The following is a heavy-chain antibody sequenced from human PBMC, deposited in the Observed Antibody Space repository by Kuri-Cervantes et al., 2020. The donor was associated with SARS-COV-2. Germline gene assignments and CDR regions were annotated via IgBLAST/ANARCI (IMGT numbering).Heavy chain of an antibody. V-gene: IGHV4-39*01. CDR1: GGSLSDYY. Sequence: SQTLSLTCAVYGGSLSDYYWGWIRQPPGKGLEWIGSMYYSGSTYYNPSLKSRLTISVDTSKNQFSLKLSSVTAADTAVYYCAGFYYYDSSGFAANYYYMDVWGKGTTVTVSS. CDR3: AGFYYYDSSGFAANYYYMDV. J-gene: IGHJ6*03. D-gene: IGHD3-22*01. CDR2: MYYSGST.